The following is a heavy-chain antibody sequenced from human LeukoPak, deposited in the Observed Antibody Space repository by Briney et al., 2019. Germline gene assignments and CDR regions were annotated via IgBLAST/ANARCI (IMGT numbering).Heavy chain of an antibody. CDR3: ARGSRGVPWVDAFDI. V-gene: IGHV4-39*07. Sequence: SETLSLTCTVSGGSISSSDYYWVWIRQPPGKGLEWIGSIYYSGSGYYNPSLKSRVTISVDTSKNQFSLKLSSVTAADTAVYYCARGSRGVPWVDAFDIWGQGTMVTVSS. D-gene: IGHD3-10*01. CDR1: GGSISSSDYY. J-gene: IGHJ3*02. CDR2: IYYSGSG.